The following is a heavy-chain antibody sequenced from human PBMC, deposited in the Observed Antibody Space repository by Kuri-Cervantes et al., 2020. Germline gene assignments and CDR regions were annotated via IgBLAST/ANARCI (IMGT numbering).Heavy chain of an antibody. Sequence: GGSLRLSCAASGFTVSSNYMSWVRQAPGKGLEWVAVISYDGSNKYYADSVKGRFTISRDNSKNTLYLQMNSLRAEDTAVYYCAKLQRPLFFVGMVDYWGQGTLVTAPQ. CDR3: AKLQRPLFFVGMVDY. V-gene: IGHV3-30*18. J-gene: IGHJ4*02. CDR2: ISYDGSNK. D-gene: IGHD1-26*01. CDR1: GFTVSSNY.